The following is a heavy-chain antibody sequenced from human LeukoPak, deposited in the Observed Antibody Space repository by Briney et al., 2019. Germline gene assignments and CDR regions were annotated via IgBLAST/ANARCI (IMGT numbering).Heavy chain of an antibody. J-gene: IGHJ5*02. CDR2: ISAYNGNT. Sequence: GASVKVSCKASGYTFTSYGISWVRQAPGQGLEWMGWISAYNGNTNYAQKLQGRVTMTTDTSTSTAYMELRSLRSDDTAVYYCARAPSSLDPPDELWFDPWGQGTLVTVSS. D-gene: IGHD1-14*01. CDR3: ARAPSSLDPPDELWFDP. V-gene: IGHV1-18*01. CDR1: GYTFTSYG.